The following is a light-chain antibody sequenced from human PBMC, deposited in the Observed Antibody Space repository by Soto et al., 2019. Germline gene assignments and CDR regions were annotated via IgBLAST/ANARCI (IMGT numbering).Light chain of an antibody. CDR3: QHYDRAPMWT. Sequence: EIVLTQSPGTLSLSPVERATLSCRASQSVGDTYLAWYPQKPGQAPRLLMYSTSIRATGIPDRFSGSGSGTDFTLTISRLDPEDFAVYYCQHYDRAPMWTFGQGTKVDIK. CDR1: QSVGDTY. CDR2: STS. J-gene: IGKJ1*01. V-gene: IGKV3-20*01.